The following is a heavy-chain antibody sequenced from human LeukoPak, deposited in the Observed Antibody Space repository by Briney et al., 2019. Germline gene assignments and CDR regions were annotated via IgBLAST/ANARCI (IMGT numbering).Heavy chain of an antibody. V-gene: IGHV3-30*04. D-gene: IGHD4-17*01. Sequence: PGGSLRLSCAASGFTFSSYAMHWVRQAPGKGLEWVAVISYDGSNKYYADSVKGRFTISRDNSKNTLYLQMNNLRAEDTAVYYCARGEAGDYGISDAFDIWGQGTMVTVSS. CDR3: ARGEAGDYGISDAFDI. CDR2: ISYDGSNK. CDR1: GFTFSSYA. J-gene: IGHJ3*02.